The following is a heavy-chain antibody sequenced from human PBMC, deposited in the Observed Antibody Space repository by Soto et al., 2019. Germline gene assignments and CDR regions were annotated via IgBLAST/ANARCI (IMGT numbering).Heavy chain of an antibody. Sequence: SETLSLTCTVSGGSISSYYWSWIRQPPGKGLEWIGYVHDSWGSHYNPSLKSRVTISVDTSKNQFSLKLSSVTAADTAVYYCARDPPRYYDSSGYLGADAFDIWGQGTMVTVSS. CDR1: GGSISSYY. D-gene: IGHD3-22*01. V-gene: IGHV4-59*12. CDR2: VHDSWGS. J-gene: IGHJ3*02. CDR3: ARDPPRYYDSSGYLGADAFDI.